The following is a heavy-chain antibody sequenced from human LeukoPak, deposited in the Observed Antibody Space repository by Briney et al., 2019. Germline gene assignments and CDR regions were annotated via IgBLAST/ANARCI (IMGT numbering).Heavy chain of an antibody. D-gene: IGHD3-16*01. J-gene: IGHJ4*02. CDR1: GYTFTGYY. V-gene: IGHV1-2*02. CDR3: ARVITVRGVIFDY. Sequence: ASVKVSCKASGYTFTGYYMHWVRQAPGQGLEWMGWINPNSGGTNYAQQFQGRLTMTRDTSISTAYMELSRLRSDDTAVYYCARVITVRGVIFDYWGQGTLVTVSS. CDR2: INPNSGGT.